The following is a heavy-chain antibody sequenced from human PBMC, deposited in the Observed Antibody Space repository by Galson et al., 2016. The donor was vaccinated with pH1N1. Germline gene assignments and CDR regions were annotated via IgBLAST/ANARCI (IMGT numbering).Heavy chain of an antibody. D-gene: IGHD6-19*01. CDR3: ARQGGYNSGRGDFGAFDI. CDR1: GYSFTNSW. CDR2: VYPADSDT. J-gene: IGHJ3*02. Sequence: QSGAEVKKPGDSLKISCQASGYSFTNSWIGWVRQMPGKGLECVGLVYPADSDTRYRPSIQGQVTISVDNSNNTAYLQWSSLKASDTAMYYCARQGGYNSGRGDFGAFDIWGQGTMVTVSS. V-gene: IGHV5-51*01.